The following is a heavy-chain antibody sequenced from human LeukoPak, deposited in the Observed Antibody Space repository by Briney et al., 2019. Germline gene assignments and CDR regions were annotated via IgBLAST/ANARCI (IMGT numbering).Heavy chain of an antibody. D-gene: IGHD1-26*01. J-gene: IGHJ5*02. CDR3: ARDLSYSGSSSGWFDP. Sequence: ASVKVSCNASGYTFTSYYMHWVRQAPGQGLEWMGIINPSGGSTSYAQKFQGRVTMTRDTSISTAYMELSRLRSDDTAVYYCARDLSYSGSSSGWFDPWGQGTLVTVSS. CDR2: INPSGGST. V-gene: IGHV1-46*01. CDR1: GYTFTSYY.